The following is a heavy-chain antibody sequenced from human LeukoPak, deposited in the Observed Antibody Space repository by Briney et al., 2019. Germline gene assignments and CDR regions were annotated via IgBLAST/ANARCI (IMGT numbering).Heavy chain of an antibody. D-gene: IGHD5-24*01. V-gene: IGHV3-23*01. CDR2: ISGSGTST. CDR3: AKDPGAGVAPTKLDY. J-gene: IGHJ4*02. CDR1: GFTFSIYA. Sequence: GGSLRLSCAASGFTFSIYAMAWVRQAPGKGLEWVSSISGSGTSTYYADSVKGRFTISRDNSKNTLYLQMISLRAEDTAIYYCAKDPGAGVAPTKLDYWGQGNLVTVSS.